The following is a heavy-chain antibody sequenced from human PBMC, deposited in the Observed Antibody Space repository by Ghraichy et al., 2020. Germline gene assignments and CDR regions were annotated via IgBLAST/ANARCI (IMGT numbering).Heavy chain of an antibody. V-gene: IGHV4-4*02. Sequence: SETLSLTCDVSGGSISSTNWWSWVRQPPGKGLEWIGEIYHSGTTNYNPSLKSQVTISVDKSKNQFSLKLHSVTAADTAVYYCVANGYYSLEYWGQGTLVTVSS. CDR1: GGSISSTNW. J-gene: IGHJ4*02. D-gene: IGHD3-22*01. CDR2: IYHSGTT. CDR3: VANGYYSLEY.